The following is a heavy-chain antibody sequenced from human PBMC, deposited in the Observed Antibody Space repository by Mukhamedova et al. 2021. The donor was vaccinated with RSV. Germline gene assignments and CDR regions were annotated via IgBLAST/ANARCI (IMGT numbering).Heavy chain of an antibody. J-gene: IGHJ5*02. Sequence: SSISGSGGRTYYPDSVKGRFTISRDNSKNTLHLQMNSLRAEDTAVYYCARDRINSDYWYRGFDPWGQG. CDR2: ISGSGGRT. V-gene: IGHV3-23*01. D-gene: IGHD2-8*02. CDR3: ARDRINSDYWYRGFDP.